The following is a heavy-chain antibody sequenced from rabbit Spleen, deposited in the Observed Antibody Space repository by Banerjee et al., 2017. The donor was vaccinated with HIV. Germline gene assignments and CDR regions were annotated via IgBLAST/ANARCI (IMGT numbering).Heavy chain of an antibody. CDR3: ARDSYDDYGYVKL. CDR1: GFSFSSSYW. D-gene: IGHD2-1*01. Sequence: QEQLEESGGDLVKPEGSLTLTCTASGFSFSSSYWICWVRQAPGKGLEWIACIYGGSSGSTYYASLAKGRFTIHKTPPPTVTLQVTSLTAADTATYFCARDSYDDYGYVKLWGPGTLVTVS. J-gene: IGHJ4*01. CDR2: IYGGSSGST. V-gene: IGHV1S45*01.